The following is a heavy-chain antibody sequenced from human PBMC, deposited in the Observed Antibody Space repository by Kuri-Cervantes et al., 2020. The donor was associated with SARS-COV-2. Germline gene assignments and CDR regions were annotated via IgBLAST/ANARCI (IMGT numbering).Heavy chain of an antibody. V-gene: IGHV3-21*01. J-gene: IGHJ5*02. CDR1: GFTFSSYS. Sequence: GGSLRLSCAASGFTFSSYSMNWVRQAPGKGLEWVSSISSSSSYIYYADSVKGRFTISRDSAKNSVFLQMNSLRAEDTAVYYCARTFLGKWFAPWGQGTLVTVSS. CDR3: ARTFLGKWFAP. CDR2: ISSSSSYI. D-gene: IGHD7-27*01.